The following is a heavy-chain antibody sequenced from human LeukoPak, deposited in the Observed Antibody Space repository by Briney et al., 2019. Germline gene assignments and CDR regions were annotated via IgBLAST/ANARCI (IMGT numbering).Heavy chain of an antibody. CDR2: IYYSGST. J-gene: IGHJ4*02. D-gene: IGHD3-10*01. Sequence: PSETLSLTCTVSGGSISSGGYYWSWIRQHPGKGLEWIGYIYYSGSTYYNPSLKSRVTISVDTSKNQFSLKLSSVTAADTAVYYCARVSTPYEEEYPKITMVRGASAATFDYWGQGTLVTVSS. CDR1: GGSISSGGYY. CDR3: ARVSTPYEEEYPKITMVRGASAATFDY. V-gene: IGHV4-31*03.